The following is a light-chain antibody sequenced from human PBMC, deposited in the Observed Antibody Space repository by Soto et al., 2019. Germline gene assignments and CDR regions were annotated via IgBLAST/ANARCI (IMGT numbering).Light chain of an antibody. J-gene: IGKJ5*01. V-gene: IGKV3-11*01. CDR3: QQPEV. CDR2: DAS. Sequence: LPHSAATLSLSPGARATLSCRASQSVVTSLAWYQQKPGQAPRLLIYDASYRATGVPTRFSGSGSGTDFTLTISSLEPEDFAVYYCQQPEVFGQGTRLEIK. CDR1: QSVVTS.